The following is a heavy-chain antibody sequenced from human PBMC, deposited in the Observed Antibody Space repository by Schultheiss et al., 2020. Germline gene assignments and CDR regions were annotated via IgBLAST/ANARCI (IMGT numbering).Heavy chain of an antibody. CDR1: GFTFSSYA. V-gene: IGHV3-66*02. Sequence: CGSLRLSCAASGFTFSSYAMSWVRQAPGKGLEWVSVIYSGGTTYYADSVKGRRFTISRDNSKNMLFLQMKSLSVEDTAVYYCAKSGSGQAVDYWGQGTLVTVSS. CDR2: IYSGGTT. D-gene: IGHD6-25*01. CDR3: AKSGSGQAVDY. J-gene: IGHJ4*02.